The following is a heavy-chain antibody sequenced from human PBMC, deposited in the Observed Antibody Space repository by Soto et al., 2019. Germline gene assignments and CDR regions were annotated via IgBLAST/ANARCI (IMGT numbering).Heavy chain of an antibody. CDR3: AGASRDGYTRRYFDL. J-gene: IGHJ2*01. D-gene: IGHD5-12*01. Sequence: QVQLVQSGAEVKKPGSSVKVSCKASGGTFSSYTISWVRQAPGQGLEWMGRIIPILALANYAQKFQGRVTITADKSTSTAYMELSSLRSADTAVYYCAGASRDGYTRRYFDLWGRGTLVTVSS. CDR1: GGTFSSYT. CDR2: IIPILALA. V-gene: IGHV1-69*02.